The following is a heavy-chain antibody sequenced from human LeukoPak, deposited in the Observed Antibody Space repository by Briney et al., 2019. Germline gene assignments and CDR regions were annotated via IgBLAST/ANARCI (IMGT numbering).Heavy chain of an antibody. CDR3: ARRRGYSGYDFDY. D-gene: IGHD5-12*01. Sequence: ASETLSLTCTVYGGSFSGYYWSWIRQPPGKGLEWIGYIYYSGSTNYNPSLKSRVTISVDTSKNQFSLKLSSVTAADTAVYYCARRRGYSGYDFDYWGQGTLVTVSS. CDR2: IYYSGST. V-gene: IGHV4-59*12. J-gene: IGHJ4*02. CDR1: GGSFSGYY.